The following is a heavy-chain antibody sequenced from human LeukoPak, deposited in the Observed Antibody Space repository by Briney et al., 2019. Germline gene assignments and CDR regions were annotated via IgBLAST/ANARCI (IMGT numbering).Heavy chain of an antibody. J-gene: IGHJ4*02. CDR2: INPNSGGT. V-gene: IGHV1-2*02. Sequence: ASVKVSCKASGYTFTGYYMHWVRQAPGQGLEWMGWINPNSGGTNYAQKFQDRVTINADKSTSTAYMQLSSLRSEDTAVYYCASRSPYTGYDLYDYWGQGTLVTVSS. D-gene: IGHD5-12*01. CDR1: GYTFTGYY. CDR3: ASRSPYTGYDLYDY.